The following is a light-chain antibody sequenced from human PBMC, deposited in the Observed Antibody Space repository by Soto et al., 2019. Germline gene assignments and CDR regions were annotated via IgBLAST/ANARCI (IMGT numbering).Light chain of an antibody. Sequence: QSVLTQPPSVSGAPGQRVTVSCTGSSSNTGAGYDVHWYQQLPGTTPKLLIYANNNRPSGVPDRFSCSKSGTSASLAITGLQAEDEAEYYCQSYDSSLSEVVFGGGTKLTVL. CDR3: QSYDSSLSEVV. J-gene: IGLJ2*01. CDR2: ANN. V-gene: IGLV1-40*01. CDR1: SSNTGAGYD.